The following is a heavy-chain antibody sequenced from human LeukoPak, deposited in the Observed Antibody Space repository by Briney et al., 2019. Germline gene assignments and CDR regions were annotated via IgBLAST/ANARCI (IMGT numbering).Heavy chain of an antibody. J-gene: IGHJ4*02. Sequence: ASVKVSCKVSGYTLTELSMHWVRQAPGKGLEWMGGFDPEDGETIYAQKFQGRVTMTEDTSTDTAYMKLSSLRSEDTAVYYCATDTISHCSSTSCYGWDYWGQGTLVTVSS. CDR1: GYTLTELS. CDR2: FDPEDGET. V-gene: IGHV1-24*01. CDR3: ATDTISHCSSTSCYGWDY. D-gene: IGHD2-2*01.